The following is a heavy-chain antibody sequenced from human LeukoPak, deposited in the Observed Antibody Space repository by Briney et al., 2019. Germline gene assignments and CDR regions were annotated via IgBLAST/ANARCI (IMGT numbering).Heavy chain of an antibody. D-gene: IGHD3-22*01. CDR1: GASINYYN. CDR2: IYYSGTS. V-gene: IGHV4-59*01. CDR3: ARKDNSGKGPYFYDV. J-gene: IGHJ4*02. Sequence: SETLSLTCTVSGASINYYNWTWSRRPPAKGLEWIAYIYYSGTSNYNPSFRSRVTLSVDKSKSQISLRLSSVTAADTAVYFCARKDNSGKGPYFYDVWGQGTLVTVSS.